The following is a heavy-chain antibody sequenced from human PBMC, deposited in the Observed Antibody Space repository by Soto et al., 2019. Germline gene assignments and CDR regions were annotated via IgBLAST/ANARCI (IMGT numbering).Heavy chain of an antibody. CDR3: ARVIFGNYGRMDYFDY. D-gene: IGHD1-7*01. V-gene: IGHV1-18*01. J-gene: IGHJ4*02. Sequence: GASVKVSCKASGYTFTSYGISWARQAPGQGLERMGWTSAYNGNTSYAQKLQGRVTMTTDTSTSTAYMELRSLRSDDTAVYYCARVIFGNYGRMDYFDYWGQGTLVTVSS. CDR1: GYTFTSYG. CDR2: TSAYNGNT.